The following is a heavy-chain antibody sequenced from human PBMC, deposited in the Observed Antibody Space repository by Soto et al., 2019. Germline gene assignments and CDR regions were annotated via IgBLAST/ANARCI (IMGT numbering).Heavy chain of an antibody. Sequence: EVQLVESGGGLVKPGGALRLSCAASGFTFSSYSMNWVRQAPGTGLEWVSSISSSSSYIYYADSVKGRSTISRDNAKNSLYLQMNSLRAEDTAVYYCAREMGADFDWRSHYYYMDVWGKGTTVTVSS. J-gene: IGHJ6*03. D-gene: IGHD3-9*01. CDR3: AREMGADFDWRSHYYYMDV. CDR1: GFTFSSYS. V-gene: IGHV3-21*01. CDR2: ISSSSSYI.